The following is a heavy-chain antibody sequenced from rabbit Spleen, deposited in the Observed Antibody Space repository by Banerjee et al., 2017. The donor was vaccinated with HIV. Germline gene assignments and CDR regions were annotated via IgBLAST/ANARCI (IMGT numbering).Heavy chain of an antibody. D-gene: IGHD8-1*01. CDR2: AYAGSSGST. CDR3: ARDTGSSFSSYGMDL. Sequence: VESGGGLVKPGASLTLTCKASGFSFNSGYDMCWVRQAPGKGLEWVACAYAGSSGSTYSATWAKGRFTCSKASSTTVTLQMTSLTAADTATYFCARDTGSSFSSYGMDLWGPGTLVTVS. CDR1: GFSFNSGYD. J-gene: IGHJ6*01. V-gene: IGHV1S40*01.